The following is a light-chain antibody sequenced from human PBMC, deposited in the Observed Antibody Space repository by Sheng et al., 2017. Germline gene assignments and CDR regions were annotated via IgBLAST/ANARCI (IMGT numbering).Light chain of an antibody. Sequence: EIVLTQSPGTLSLSPGERGTLSCRASQTVSSTSLAWYQQTPGQAPRLLIYGSSNRATGVPDRFSGSGSGTDFTLTISRLEPEDFAVYYCQQYTNSYTFGQGTRLDI. V-gene: IGKV3-20*01. CDR3: QQYTNSYT. CDR2: GSS. J-gene: IGKJ2*01. CDR1: QTVSSTS.